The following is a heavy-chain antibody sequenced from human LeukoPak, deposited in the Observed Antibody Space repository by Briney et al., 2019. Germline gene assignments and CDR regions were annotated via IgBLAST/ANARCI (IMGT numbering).Heavy chain of an antibody. CDR2: INHSGIT. J-gene: IGHJ4*02. V-gene: IGHV4-34*01. Sequence: SETLSLTCAVYGGSFSYYYWSWIRQPPGKGLEWIGEINHSGITNYNPSLKSRVAISADTSKNQFSLKLTSVTAADTAVYYCANPARDFADSGAITWWGQGTLVTVSS. CDR3: ANPARDFADSGAITW. CDR1: GGSFSYYY. D-gene: IGHD4-17*01.